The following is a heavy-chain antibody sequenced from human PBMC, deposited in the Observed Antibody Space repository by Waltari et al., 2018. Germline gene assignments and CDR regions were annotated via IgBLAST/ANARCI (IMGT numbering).Heavy chain of an antibody. V-gene: IGHV3-64D*08. J-gene: IGHJ4*02. CDR3: VKERWVRQWLVFDF. Sequence: EVQLVESGGGLVQPGGSLRLSCSASGFTFSTFAMHWVRQAPGKGLKYISDIPSNGGSTYYAYSVKGRFTISRDNSKNTLYHQMMSLRPDDTAVYYCVKERWVRQWLVFDFWGQGTPVTVSS. D-gene: IGHD6-19*01. CDR2: IPSNGGST. CDR1: GFTFSTFA.